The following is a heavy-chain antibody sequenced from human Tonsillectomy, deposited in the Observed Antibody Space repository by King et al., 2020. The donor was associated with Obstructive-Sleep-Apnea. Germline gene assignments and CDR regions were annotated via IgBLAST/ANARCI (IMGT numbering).Heavy chain of an antibody. J-gene: IGHJ6*02. CDR1: GGSISSTNW. CDR3: ARVTWRPNYYGLDV. CDR2: IYHSGNT. D-gene: IGHD5-24*01. V-gene: IGHV4-4*02. Sequence: VQLQESGPGLVKPSGTLSLTCAVSGGSISSTNWWNWVRQPPGKGLEWIGEIYHSGNTNYNPSLKSRATISVDKSKNQFSLNLNSVTAADTAVYYCARVTWRPNYYGLDVWGQGTTVTVSS.